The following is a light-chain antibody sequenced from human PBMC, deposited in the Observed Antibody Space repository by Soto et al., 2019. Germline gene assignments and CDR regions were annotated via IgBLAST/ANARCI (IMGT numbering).Light chain of an antibody. CDR1: SSNIGNNY. CDR3: GTWDSSLSAGDVV. V-gene: IGLV1-51*02. Sequence: QSVLTQPPSVSAAPGQKVTISCSGSSSNIGNNYVSWYQQLPGTAPKLLIHENNKRPSGIPDRFSGSKSGTSATLGITGLQTGDEADYYCGTWDSSLSAGDVVFGGGTKLTVL. CDR2: ENN. J-gene: IGLJ2*01.